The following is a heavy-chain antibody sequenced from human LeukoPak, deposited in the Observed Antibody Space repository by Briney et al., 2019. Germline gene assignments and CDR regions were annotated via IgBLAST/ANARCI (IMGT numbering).Heavy chain of an antibody. CDR3: ARGSGDK. CDR1: GFTFSSSW. J-gene: IGHJ4*02. V-gene: IGHV3-7*04. CDR2: IKQDGSQK. D-gene: IGHD6-19*01. Sequence: GGSLRLSCAASGFTFSSSWMTWVRQAPGRGLEWVANIKQDGSQKYHVDSVKGRFTISRDNAKNSLYLQMNSLRVEDTAVYYCARGSGDKWGQGTLVTVSS.